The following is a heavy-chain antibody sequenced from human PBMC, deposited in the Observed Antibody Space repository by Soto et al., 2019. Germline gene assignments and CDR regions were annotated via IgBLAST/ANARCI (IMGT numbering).Heavy chain of an antibody. CDR1: GYTFCTYP. J-gene: IGHJ4*02. CDR2: LSGSGGTT. V-gene: IGHV3-23*01. Sequence: EVRLLESGGGLVEPGGYLRLSCSTSGYTFCTYPMNWVRQAPGKGLEWGSALSGSGGTTYYADSVRGRFTISRDNSKNTLFLQMNSLRAEDTALYYCAKQRADYGSGSDTYYFDFWGQGTLVTVSS. CDR3: AKQRADYGSGSDTYYFDF. D-gene: IGHD3-10*01.